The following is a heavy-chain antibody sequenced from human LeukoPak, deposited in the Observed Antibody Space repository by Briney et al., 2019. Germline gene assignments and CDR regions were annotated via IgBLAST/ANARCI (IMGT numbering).Heavy chain of an antibody. Sequence: SETLSLTCTVSGGSLSNYYWSWIRQPAGNGLEWIGRKYARGSSNYSPPVQSRVTMSVDTSKNQFSLKLRSVTAADTAVYYCARGRYCSADICTGGDSFDIWGQGTMVSVSP. CDR1: GGSLSNYY. CDR3: ARGRYCSADICTGGDSFDI. V-gene: IGHV4-4*07. D-gene: IGHD2-15*01. CDR2: KYARGSS. J-gene: IGHJ3*02.